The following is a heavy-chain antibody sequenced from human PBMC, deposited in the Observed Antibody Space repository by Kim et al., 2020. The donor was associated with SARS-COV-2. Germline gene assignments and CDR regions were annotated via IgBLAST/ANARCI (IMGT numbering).Heavy chain of an antibody. Sequence: GGSLRPSCAASGYTVTYSYMGWVRQAPGKGLEWVSFIYSGGNTIYADSVKGRLIISRDHSKNTLYLQINSLRAEDTAVYYCATVVFYYDAGYFKNWGQGTLVIVSS. V-gene: IGHV3-66*01. CDR2: IYSGGNT. D-gene: IGHD3-22*01. CDR1: GYTVTYSY. CDR3: ATVVFYYDAGYFKN. J-gene: IGHJ1*01.